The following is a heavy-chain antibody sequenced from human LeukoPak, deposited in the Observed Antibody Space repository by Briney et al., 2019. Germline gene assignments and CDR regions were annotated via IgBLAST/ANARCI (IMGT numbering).Heavy chain of an antibody. J-gene: IGHJ4*02. Sequence: PGGSLRLSCTASGFTLRNYWMHWVRQVPGKRLVWVSRISGDGSVTNYADSVKGRLTISRDNSKNTLYLQMNSLRAEDTAVYYCAKDGVETAVDYWGQGTLVTVSS. V-gene: IGHV3-74*01. CDR1: GFTLRNYW. CDR2: ISGDGSVT. CDR3: AKDGVETAVDY. D-gene: IGHD5-24*01.